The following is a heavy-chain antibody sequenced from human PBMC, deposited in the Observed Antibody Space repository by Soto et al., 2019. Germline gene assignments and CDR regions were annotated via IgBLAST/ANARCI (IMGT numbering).Heavy chain of an antibody. J-gene: IGHJ4*02. CDR3: ARRPVTYYFGY. V-gene: IGHV3-30-3*01. CDR1: GFTFSNYA. D-gene: IGHD4-17*01. CDR2: ISYDGSNK. Sequence: QVQLVESGGGVVQPGRSLRLSCAASGFTFSNYAMHWVRQAPGKGLEWAAVISYDGSNKYYADSVKGRFTISRDNSKNTLYLQMNSLRAEDTAVYYCARRPVTYYFGYWGQGTLVTVSS.